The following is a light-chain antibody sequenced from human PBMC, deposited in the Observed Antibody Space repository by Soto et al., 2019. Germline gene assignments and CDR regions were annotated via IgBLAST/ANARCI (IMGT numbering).Light chain of an antibody. Sequence: QSVLTQPASVSGSPGQSITISCTGTSSDVGGYNYVSWYQQHPGKAPKLMIYEVSKRPSGVPDRFSGSKSGNTASLTVSGLQAEDEADYYCSSYAGSNNFFGGGTKVTVL. CDR1: SSDVGGYNY. CDR3: SSYAGSNNF. V-gene: IGLV2-8*01. CDR2: EVS. J-gene: IGLJ2*01.